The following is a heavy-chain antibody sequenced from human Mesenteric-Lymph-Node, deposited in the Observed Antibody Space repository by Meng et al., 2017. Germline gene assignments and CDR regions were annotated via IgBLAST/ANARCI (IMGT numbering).Heavy chain of an antibody. J-gene: IGHJ5*02. CDR2: IYYSGST. Sequence: QVQLQESGPGRLKPSQTLSLTCTVSGGSINSGGYYWNWIRQHPGKGLEWIGSIYYSGSTYYNPSLKSRLTISVDTSMNRFSLKLRFVTAADTAVYYCARGNEYSSSPWFDPWGQGTLVTVS. D-gene: IGHD6-6*01. CDR3: ARGNEYSSSPWFDP. CDR1: GGSINSGGYY. V-gene: IGHV4-39*01.